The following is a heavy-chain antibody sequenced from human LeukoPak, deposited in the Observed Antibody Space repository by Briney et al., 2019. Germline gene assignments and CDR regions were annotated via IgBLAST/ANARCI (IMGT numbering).Heavy chain of an antibody. CDR1: GFTFSRYG. V-gene: IGHV3-48*04. CDR3: ANHLACGSTSCPPFDY. CDR2: VSSSSSTI. Sequence: GGSLRLSCVASGFTFSRYGMNWVRQAPGKGLEWVSYVSSSSSTIYYADSVKGRFTISRDNAKNSLYLQMNSLRAEDTAVYYCANHLACGSTSCPPFDYWGQGTLVTVSS. J-gene: IGHJ4*02. D-gene: IGHD2-2*01.